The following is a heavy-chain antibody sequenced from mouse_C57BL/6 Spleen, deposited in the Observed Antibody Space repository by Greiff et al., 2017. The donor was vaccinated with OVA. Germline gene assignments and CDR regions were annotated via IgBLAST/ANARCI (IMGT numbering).Heavy chain of an antibody. CDR1: GYAFSSSW. J-gene: IGHJ2*01. Sequence: VQLQQSGPELVKPGASVKISCKASGYAFSSSWMNWVKQRPGKGLEWIGRMYPGDGDTNYNGKFKGKATLTADKSSSTAYMQLSSLTSEDSAVYFCARWSYDGYYAFDYWGQGTTLTVSS. CDR2: MYPGDGDT. D-gene: IGHD2-3*01. CDR3: ARWSYDGYYAFDY. V-gene: IGHV1-82*01.